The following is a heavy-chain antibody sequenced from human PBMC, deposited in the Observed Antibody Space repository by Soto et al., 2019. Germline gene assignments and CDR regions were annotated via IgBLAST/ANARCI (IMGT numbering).Heavy chain of an antibody. J-gene: IGHJ4*02. CDR3: ARDLEGIVVVPAAIQDFDY. CDR2: IIPILGIA. CDR1: GGTFSSYT. Sequence: ASVKVSCKASGGTFSSYTISWVRQAPGQGLEWMGRIIPILGIANYAQKFQGRVTITADKSTITAYMELSSLRSEDTAVYYCARDLEGIVVVPAAIQDFDYWGQGTLVTVSS. V-gene: IGHV1-69*04. D-gene: IGHD2-2*01.